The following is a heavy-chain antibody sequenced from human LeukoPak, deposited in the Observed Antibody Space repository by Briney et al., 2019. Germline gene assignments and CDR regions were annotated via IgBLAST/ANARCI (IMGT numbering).Heavy chain of an antibody. D-gene: IGHD3-10*01. Sequence: GGSLRLSCEASGFSFTNTWMSWVRQAPGKGLEWVGRVKSKADDGTTDYAAPVQGRFTNSRDDSKNTLSLQMNSLKTEDTAVYYCATEGGSGSYYGDDAFDMWGQGTMVTVSS. CDR3: ATEGGSGSYYGDDAFDM. V-gene: IGHV3-15*01. CDR1: GFSFTNTW. CDR2: VKSKADDGTT. J-gene: IGHJ3*02.